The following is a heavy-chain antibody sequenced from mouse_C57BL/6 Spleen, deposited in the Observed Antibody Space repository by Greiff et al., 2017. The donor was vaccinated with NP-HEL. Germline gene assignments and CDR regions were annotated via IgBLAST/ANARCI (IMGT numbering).Heavy chain of an antibody. V-gene: IGHV1-69*01. CDR1: GYTFTSYW. CDR3: ARRGYSNHY. CDR2: IDPSDSYT. Sequence: QVHVKQPGAELVMPGASVKLSCKASGYTFTSYWMHWVKQRPGQGLEWIGEIDPSDSYTNYNQKFKGKSTLTVDKSSSTAYMQLSSLTSEDSAVYYCARRGYSNHYWGQGTTLTVSS. J-gene: IGHJ2*01. D-gene: IGHD2-5*01.